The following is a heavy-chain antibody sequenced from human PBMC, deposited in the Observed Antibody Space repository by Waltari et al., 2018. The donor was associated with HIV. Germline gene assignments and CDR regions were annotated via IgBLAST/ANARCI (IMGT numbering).Heavy chain of an antibody. Sequence: EEQLVESGGNLVQPGGSLRLSCVASGFTFSTDWMTWVRRAPGKGLDGLGNVKADETARSYADSFMGRFTTSRDNSKNLLFLQMNNLRVEDTALYYCVRTQIAPYSGMDVWGHGTVGTVSS. V-gene: IGHV3-7*04. J-gene: IGHJ6*02. D-gene: IGHD2-21*01. CDR1: GFTFSTDW. CDR2: VKADETAR. CDR3: VRTQIAPYSGMDV.